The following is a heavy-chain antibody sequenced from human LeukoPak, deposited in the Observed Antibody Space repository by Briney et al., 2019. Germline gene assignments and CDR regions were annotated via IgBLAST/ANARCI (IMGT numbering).Heavy chain of an antibody. V-gene: IGHV1-18*01. Sequence: ASVKVSCKASGYTFSSYGIIWVRQAPGQGLQWMGWVSPFNGNTDYAPKLQGRVTMTTDTSTTTASMELRSLTSDDTAVYYCAKRGGSYSHSDFWGQGTLVTVSS. D-gene: IGHD1-26*01. CDR2: VSPFNGNT. J-gene: IGHJ4*02. CDR1: GYTFSSYG. CDR3: AKRGGSYSHSDF.